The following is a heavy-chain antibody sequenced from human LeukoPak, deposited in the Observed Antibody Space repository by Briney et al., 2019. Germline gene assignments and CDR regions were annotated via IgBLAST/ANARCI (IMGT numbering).Heavy chain of an antibody. V-gene: IGHV3-30*18. CDR3: AKDRFVGDYYFDY. Sequence: GGSLRLSCAASGFTFSSYGMHWVRQAPGKGLEWVAVISYDGSNKYYADSVKGRFTISRDNSKNTLYLQMNSLRAEDTAVYYCAKDRFVGDYYFDYWGQGTLVTVSS. CDR2: ISYDGSNK. J-gene: IGHJ4*02. CDR1: GFTFSSYG. D-gene: IGHD3-16*01.